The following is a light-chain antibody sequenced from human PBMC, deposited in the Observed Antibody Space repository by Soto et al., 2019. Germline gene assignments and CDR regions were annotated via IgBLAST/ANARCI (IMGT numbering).Light chain of an antibody. V-gene: IGKV1-5*01. Sequence: DIQMTQSPSTLSASVGDRVTITCRASQTISRGLAWYQQKPGKAPKVLIWDATTLHRGVPSRFSGSGFGTEFTLTISGLQPDDFATYYCQQQNDYSPWTFGQGTKVEI. J-gene: IGKJ1*01. CDR2: DAT. CDR1: QTISRG. CDR3: QQQNDYSPWT.